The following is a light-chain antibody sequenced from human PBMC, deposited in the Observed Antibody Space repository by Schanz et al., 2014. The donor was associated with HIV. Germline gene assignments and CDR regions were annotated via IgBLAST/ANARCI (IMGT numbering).Light chain of an antibody. CDR3: QQHGGSPET. Sequence: EAVLTQSPATLSVYPGERVTLSCRTTQIISTSLAWYQQRPGQPPRLLLYGASSRATGIPARFSGGGSGTDFILTISRLEPEDFAVYYCQQHGGSPETFGQGTKVEIK. V-gene: IGKV3-20*01. CDR2: GAS. CDR1: QIISTS. J-gene: IGKJ1*01.